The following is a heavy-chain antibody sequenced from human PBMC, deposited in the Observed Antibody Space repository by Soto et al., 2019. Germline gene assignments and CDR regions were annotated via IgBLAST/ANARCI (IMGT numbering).Heavy chain of an antibody. Sequence: QVQLVQSGAEVKKPGSSVKVSCKASGGTFSSYAISWVRQAPGQVLEWMGGIIPIFGTANYAQKFQGRVTSTADESTSTAYMELSSLRSEDTAVYYCARAPIHDYGAPGWADIWGQGTMVTVSS. CDR3: ARAPIHDYGAPGWADI. D-gene: IGHD4-17*01. CDR2: IIPIFGTA. V-gene: IGHV1-69*01. CDR1: GGTFSSYA. J-gene: IGHJ3*02.